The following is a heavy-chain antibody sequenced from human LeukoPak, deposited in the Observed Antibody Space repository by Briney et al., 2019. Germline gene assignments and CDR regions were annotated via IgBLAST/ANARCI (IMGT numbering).Heavy chain of an antibody. CDR1: GYTLTELS. V-gene: IGHV1-24*01. D-gene: IGHD1-1*01. J-gene: IGHJ4*02. CDR2: FDPEDGET. CDR3: ATDRKLERLLDY. Sequence: ASVKVSCKVSGYTLTELSMHWVRQAPGKGLEWMGGFDPEDGETIYAQKFQGRVTMTEDTSTDTAYMELSSLRSEDTAVYYCATDRKLERLLDYWGQGTLVTVSS.